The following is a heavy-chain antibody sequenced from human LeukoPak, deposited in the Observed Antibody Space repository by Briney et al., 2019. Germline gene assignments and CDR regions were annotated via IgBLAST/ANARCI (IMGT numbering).Heavy chain of an antibody. CDR2: ISSSSSYI. Sequence: PGGSLRLSCAASGFTFSSYAMSWVRQAPGKGLEWVSSISSSSSYIYYADSVKGRFTISRDNSKNTLYLQMNSLRAEDTAVYYCARGLRIAVAGNIDYWGQGTLVTVSS. D-gene: IGHD6-19*01. J-gene: IGHJ4*02. V-gene: IGHV3-21*01. CDR1: GFTFSSYA. CDR3: ARGLRIAVAGNIDY.